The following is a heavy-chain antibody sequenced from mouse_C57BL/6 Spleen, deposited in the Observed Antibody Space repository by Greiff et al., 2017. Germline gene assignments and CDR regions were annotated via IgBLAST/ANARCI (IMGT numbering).Heavy chain of an antibody. J-gene: IGHJ2*01. D-gene: IGHD3-3*01. CDR3: ARGDYYFDY. CDR1: GFTFTDYY. CDR2: IRNKANGYTT. Sequence: EVNVVESGGGLVQPGGSLSLSCAASGFTFTDYYMSWVRQPPGKALEWLGFIRNKANGYTTEYSASVKGRFTISRDNSQSILYLQMNALRAEDSATYYCARGDYYFDYWGQGTTLTVSS. V-gene: IGHV7-3*01.